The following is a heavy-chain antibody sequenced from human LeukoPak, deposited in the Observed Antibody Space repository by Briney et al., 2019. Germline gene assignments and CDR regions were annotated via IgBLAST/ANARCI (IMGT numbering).Heavy chain of an antibody. CDR1: GFTFSNYS. Sequence: GGSLRLSCAGSGFTFSNYSINWVRQAPGKGLEWVSYISGGSSTIYYADSVKGRFTISRDNAKTSLFLQMDSLRAEDTAVYYCAVMSNYYDSSAYYPFHYWGQGTLVTVSS. D-gene: IGHD3-22*01. J-gene: IGHJ4*02. V-gene: IGHV3-48*04. CDR3: AVMSNYYDSSAYYPFHY. CDR2: ISGGSSTI.